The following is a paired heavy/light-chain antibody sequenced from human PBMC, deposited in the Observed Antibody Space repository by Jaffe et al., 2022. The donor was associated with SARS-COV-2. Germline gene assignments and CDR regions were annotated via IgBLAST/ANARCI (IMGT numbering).Heavy chain of an antibody. CDR3: ACTTTPNLVGSMDV. CDR1: GYSFSDYY. V-gene: IGHV1-2*02. CDR2: INPKNGGT. Sequence: QVQLVQSGAEVKKPGASVKVSCKASGYSFSDYYLHWVRQAPGQGLEWMGWINPKNGGTNYAHKFRGGVTMTRDTSISTVYLELSRLRSDDTAVYYCACTTTPNLVGSMDVWGQGTTVTVSS. J-gene: IGHJ6*02. D-gene: IGHD1-1*01.
Light chain of an antibody. CDR1: SNDVGRYDY. V-gene: IGLV2-14*03. CDR3: SSYTSSSFYV. J-gene: IGLJ1*01. CDR2: GVS. Sequence: QTALTQPASVSGSPGQSITISCGGASNDVGRYDYVSWYQQHPGKAPKVLIFGVSNRPSGVSSRFSGSKSGNTASLTISGLQAEDEADYYCSSYTSSSFYVFGTGTKVTVL.